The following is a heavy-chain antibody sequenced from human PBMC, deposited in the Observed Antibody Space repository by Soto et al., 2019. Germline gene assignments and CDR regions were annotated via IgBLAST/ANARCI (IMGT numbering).Heavy chain of an antibody. CDR1: GFTVSSNY. J-gene: IGHJ4*02. CDR2: IYSGGST. CDR3: ARGWRYYYDSSGYDGPGSGDYEY. D-gene: IGHD3-22*01. Sequence: GGSLRLSCAASGFTVSSNYMSWVRQAPGKGLEWVSVIYSGGSTYYADSVKGRFTISRDNSKNTLYLQMNSLRAEDTAVYYCARGWRYYYDSSGYDGPGSGDYEYWGQGTLVTVSS. V-gene: IGHV3-53*01.